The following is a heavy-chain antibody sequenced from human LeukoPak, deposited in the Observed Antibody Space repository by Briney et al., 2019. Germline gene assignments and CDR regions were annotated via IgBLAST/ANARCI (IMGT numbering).Heavy chain of an antibody. CDR1: GGSFSGYY. J-gene: IGHJ4*02. CDR3: AIGLTESVDTAMVTKALYYFDY. Sequence: SETLSLTCAVYGGSFSGYYWSWIRQPPGKGLEWIGEINHSGSTNYNPSLKSRVTISVDTSKNQFSLKLSSVTAADTAVYYCAIGLTESVDTAMVTKALYYFDYWGQGTLVTVSS. V-gene: IGHV4-34*01. D-gene: IGHD5-18*01. CDR2: INHSGST.